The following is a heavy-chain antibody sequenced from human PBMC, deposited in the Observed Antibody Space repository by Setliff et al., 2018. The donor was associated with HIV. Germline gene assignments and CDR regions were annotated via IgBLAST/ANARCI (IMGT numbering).Heavy chain of an antibody. D-gene: IGHD3-22*01. Sequence: PGGSLRLSCTGSGFDFRNTWMSWVRQAPGKGLEWVGRIKGQTDGETTEYAAPVKGRFIISRDESGDTLFLQMNSLKTDDTAVYYCTRPQYFYETGGSDYWGQGTLVTVSS. V-gene: IGHV3-15*01. CDR1: GFDFRNTW. CDR3: TRPQYFYETGGSDY. CDR2: IKGQTDGETT. J-gene: IGHJ4*02.